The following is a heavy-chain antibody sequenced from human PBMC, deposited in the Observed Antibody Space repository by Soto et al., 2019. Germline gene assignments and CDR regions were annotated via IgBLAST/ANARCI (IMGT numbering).Heavy chain of an antibody. CDR1: GGSISSGGYS. D-gene: IGHD2-15*01. J-gene: IGHJ4*01. V-gene: IGHV4-30-2*01. Sequence: SETLSLTCAVSGGSISSGGYSWSWIRQPPGKGLEWIGYMYHSGSTYYNPSLKSRVTISIDRSKNQFSLKLSSVTAADTAVYYCGNVLSYWDRGILVTVSS. CDR3: GNVLSY. CDR2: MYHSGST.